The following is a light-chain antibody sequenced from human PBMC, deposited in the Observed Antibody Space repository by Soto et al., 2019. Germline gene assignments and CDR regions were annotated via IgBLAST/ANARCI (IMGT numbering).Light chain of an antibody. J-gene: IGKJ1*01. V-gene: IGKV1-17*01. CDR1: QGIRKD. CDR3: LQHNTYPWT. Sequence: DIQMTQSPSSLSASVGDRVTITCRASQGIRKDLGWYQQKPGKAPKRLISAASSLQSGVPSRFSGSGSGTEFTLTISSLQPEDFATYYCLQHNTYPWTFGQGTKVEIK. CDR2: AAS.